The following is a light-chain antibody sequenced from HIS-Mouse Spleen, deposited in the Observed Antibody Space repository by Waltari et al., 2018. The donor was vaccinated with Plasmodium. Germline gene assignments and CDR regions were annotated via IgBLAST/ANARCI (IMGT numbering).Light chain of an antibody. V-gene: IGLV2-23*01. J-gene: IGLJ1*01. CDR1: RSDVVSYNL. Sequence: QSALTQPAPVSGSPGQSITISCPGTRSDVVSYNLVSWYPQHPGKAPKLMIYEGSKRPSGVSNRFSGSKSGNTASLTISGLQAEDEADYYCCSYAGSSTYVFGTGTKVTVL. CDR3: CSYAGSSTYV. CDR2: EGS.